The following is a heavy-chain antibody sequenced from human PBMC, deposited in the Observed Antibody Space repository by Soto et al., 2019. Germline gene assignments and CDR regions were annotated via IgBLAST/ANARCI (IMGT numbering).Heavy chain of an antibody. J-gene: IGHJ4*02. V-gene: IGHV1-69*02. CDR3: ARRYCRGGSCSLDV. CDR2: IIPILGIA. Sequence: QVQLVQSGAEVKKPGSSVKVSCKASGGTFSSYTISWVRQAPGQGLEWMGRIIPILGIANYAQKFQGRVTITADKSESTAYMELSSLRSEDTAVYYCARRYCRGGSCSLDVWGQGTLVTVSS. D-gene: IGHD2-15*01. CDR1: GGTFSSYT.